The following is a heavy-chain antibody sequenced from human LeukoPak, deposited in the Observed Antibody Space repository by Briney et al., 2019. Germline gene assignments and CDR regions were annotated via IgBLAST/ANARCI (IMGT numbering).Heavy chain of an antibody. CDR3: ARATTVTPLDY. D-gene: IGHD4-17*01. V-gene: IGHV2-5*02. Sequence: SGPTLVNPTETLTLTCSFSGLSLTTSGVGVGWIRQPPGKALEWLALIYWDDDERYSPSLKSRLTISKDTSKNQVVLTVTNMDPVDTATYFCARATTVTPLDYWGQGTLVTVSS. CDR1: GLSLTTSGVG. J-gene: IGHJ4*02. CDR2: IYWDDDE.